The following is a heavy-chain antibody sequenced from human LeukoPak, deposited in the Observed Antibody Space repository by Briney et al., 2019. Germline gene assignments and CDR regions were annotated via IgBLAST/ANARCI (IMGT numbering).Heavy chain of an antibody. CDR3: TTDRPCTSCYIFDY. V-gene: IGHV3-15*01. CDR1: GFTFSNAW. D-gene: IGHD2-2*02. Sequence: GGSLRLSCAASGFTFSNAWMSWVRQARGKGLEWVGRIKSKTDGGTTDYAAAVKGRVTISRDDSKNTLYLQMNSLKTEDTAVYYCTTDRPCTSCYIFDYWGQGTLVTVSS. J-gene: IGHJ4*02. CDR2: IKSKTDGGTT.